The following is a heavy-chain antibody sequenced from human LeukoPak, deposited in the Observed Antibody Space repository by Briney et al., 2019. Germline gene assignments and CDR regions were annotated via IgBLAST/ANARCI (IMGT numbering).Heavy chain of an antibody. D-gene: IGHD4-17*01. CDR2: ISSSSSYT. CDR3: AREGGLRLTTRFFDY. V-gene: IGHV3-11*06. J-gene: IGHJ4*02. Sequence: LSLTCTVSGGSISSGAYYWSWIRQAPGKGLEWVSFISSSSSYTNFADSVKGRFTISRDNAKNSLYLQMNSLRAEDTAVYYCAREGGLRLTTRFFDYWGQGTLVTVSS. CDR1: GGSISSGAYY.